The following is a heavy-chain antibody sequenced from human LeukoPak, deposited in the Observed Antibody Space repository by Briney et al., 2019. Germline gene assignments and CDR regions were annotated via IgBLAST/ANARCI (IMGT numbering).Heavy chain of an antibody. CDR1: GFAFSSYW. J-gene: IGHJ6*02. V-gene: IGHV3-15*04. CDR3: TTDEDWNYARKDV. D-gene: IGHD1-7*01. Sequence: GGSLRLSCVASGFAFSSYWMHWVRQVPGKGLEWVGQTVSEIDGGTTDYAAPVKGRFTISRDDSKSTLYLQMNSLKIEDTAVYYCTTDEDWNYARKDVWGQGATVIVSS. CDR2: TVSEIDGGTT.